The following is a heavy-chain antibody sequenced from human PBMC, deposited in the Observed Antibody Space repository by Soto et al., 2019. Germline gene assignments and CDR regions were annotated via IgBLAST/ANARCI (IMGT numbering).Heavy chain of an antibody. CDR1: GFTFSSYA. D-gene: IGHD5-18*01. CDR2: ISGSGGST. V-gene: IGHV3-23*01. CDR3: AQSEYSYGSIDY. J-gene: IGHJ4*02. Sequence: GGSLRLSCAASGFTFSSYAMSWVRQAPGKGLEWVSAISGSGGSTYYADSVKGRFTISRDNSKNTLYLQMNSLRAEDTAVYYCAQSEYSYGSIDYWGQGTLVTVSS.